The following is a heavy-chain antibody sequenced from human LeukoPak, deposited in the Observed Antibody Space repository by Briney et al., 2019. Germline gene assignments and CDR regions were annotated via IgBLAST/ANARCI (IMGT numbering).Heavy chain of an antibody. CDR2: INHSGST. CDR1: GGSFSGYY. CDR3: ARGTIFGVVRGYYYGMDV. Sequence: SETLSLTCAVYGGSFSGYYWSWIRQPPGKGLEWIGEINHSGSTNYNPSLKSRVTISVDTSKNQFSPKLSSVTAADTAVYYCARGTIFGVVRGYYYGMDVWGQGTTVTVSS. D-gene: IGHD3-3*01. V-gene: IGHV4-34*01. J-gene: IGHJ6*02.